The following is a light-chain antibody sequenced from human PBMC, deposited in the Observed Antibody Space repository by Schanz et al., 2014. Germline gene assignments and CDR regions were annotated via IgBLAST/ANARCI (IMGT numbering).Light chain of an antibody. Sequence: EIVLTQSPGTLSLSPGERATLSCRASQSVHRNYLAWHQQKPGQAPRVLIYGASIRASGIPDRFSGSGYGTDFTLPINSLEPEDFAVYYCQQRSNWPLTFGGGTKVEIK. CDR3: QQRSNWPLT. CDR2: GAS. J-gene: IGKJ4*01. CDR1: QSVHRNY. V-gene: IGKV3D-20*02.